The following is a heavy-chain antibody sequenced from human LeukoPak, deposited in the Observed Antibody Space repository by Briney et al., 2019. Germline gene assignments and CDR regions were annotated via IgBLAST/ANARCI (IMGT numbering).Heavy chain of an antibody. CDR1: GYXFTGYY. CDR2: INPNSGGT. Sequence: ASVKVSCKASGYXFTGYYIHWVRQAPGQGLEWMGWINPNSGGTNYAQKFQGRVTMTRDTSISTAYMELSRLRSDDTAVYYCARPDCSSTSCYAEGWFDPWGQGTLVTVSS. D-gene: IGHD2-2*01. V-gene: IGHV1-2*02. J-gene: IGHJ5*02. CDR3: ARPDCSSTSCYAEGWFDP.